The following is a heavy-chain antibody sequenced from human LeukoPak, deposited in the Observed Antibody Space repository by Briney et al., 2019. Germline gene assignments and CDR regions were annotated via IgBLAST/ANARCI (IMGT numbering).Heavy chain of an antibody. D-gene: IGHD3-16*01. Sequence: PSETLSLTCTVSGGSISSSSYYWGWIRQPPGKGLEWLGSLYYSGSTYYNPSLKSRVTISVDTSKNQFSLKLSSVTAADTAVYYCARQAGRGGAVTFDYWGQGTLVTVSS. J-gene: IGHJ4*02. CDR3: ARQAGRGGAVTFDY. CDR1: GGSISSSSYY. CDR2: LYYSGST. V-gene: IGHV4-39*01.